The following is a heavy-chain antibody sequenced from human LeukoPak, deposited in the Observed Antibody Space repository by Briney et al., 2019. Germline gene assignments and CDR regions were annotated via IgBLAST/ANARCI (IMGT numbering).Heavy chain of an antibody. Sequence: ASVKVSCKASGYIFNSYYMHWVRQAPGQGLEWLGVVYPSAGTSDPAQRFRARITLSDDTSTSTAYMELRSLKSEDTAIYFCVREYHGGYFDFWGQGTLVTVSS. CDR3: VREYHGGYFDF. J-gene: IGHJ4*02. D-gene: IGHD3-16*01. CDR2: VYPSAGTS. CDR1: GYIFNSYY. V-gene: IGHV1-46*02.